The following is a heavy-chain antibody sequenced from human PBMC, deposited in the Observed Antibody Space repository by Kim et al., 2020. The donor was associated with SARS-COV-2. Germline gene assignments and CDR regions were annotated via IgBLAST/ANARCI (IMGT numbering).Heavy chain of an antibody. CDR1: GGSINSYY. D-gene: IGHD1-1*01. J-gene: IGHJ6*02. CDR3: ARALPYNDHYYYGMDV. V-gene: IGHV4-59*13. Sequence: SETLSLTCTVSGGSINSYYWNWIRQSPGKGLEWIGYIYYSGSTKYNPSFKSRVTISIDTSKTQFSLDLSSVTAADTAVYYCARALPYNDHYYYGMDVWG. CDR2: IYYSGST.